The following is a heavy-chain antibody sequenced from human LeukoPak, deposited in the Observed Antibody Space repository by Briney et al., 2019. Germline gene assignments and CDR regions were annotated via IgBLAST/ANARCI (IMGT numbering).Heavy chain of an antibody. J-gene: IGHJ4*02. CDR3: ARDGSPRYCSGGSCYREHDY. Sequence: PGASVKVSCKASGYTFTGYYMHWVRQAPGQGLEWMGWINPNSGGTNYAQKFQGRVTMTRDTSISTAYMELSRLRSDDTAVYYCARDGSPRYCSGGSCYREHDYWGQGTLVTVSS. D-gene: IGHD2-15*01. V-gene: IGHV1-2*02. CDR2: INPNSGGT. CDR1: GYTFTGYY.